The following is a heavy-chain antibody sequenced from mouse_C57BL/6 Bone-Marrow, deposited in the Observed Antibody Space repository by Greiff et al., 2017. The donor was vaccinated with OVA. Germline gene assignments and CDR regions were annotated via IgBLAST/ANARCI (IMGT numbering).Heavy chain of an antibody. CDR2: IDPENGDT. CDR1: GFNIKDDY. Sequence: EVKLMESGAELVRPGASVKLSCTASGFNIKDDYMHWVKQRPEQGLEWIGWIDPENGDTEYASKFQGKATITADTSSNTAYLQLSSLTSEDTAVYYCTTGGLREAYWGQGTLVTVSA. J-gene: IGHJ3*01. V-gene: IGHV14-4*01. D-gene: IGHD2-4*01. CDR3: TTGGLREAY.